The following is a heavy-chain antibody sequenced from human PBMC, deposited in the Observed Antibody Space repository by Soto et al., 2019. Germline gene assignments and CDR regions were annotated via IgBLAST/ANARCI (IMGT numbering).Heavy chain of an antibody. Sequence: PGGSLRLSCAASGFTFSSYAMSWVRQAPGKGLEWVSTISGGGGGTYYADSVKGRFTISRDNSKNTLYLQMNSLRAEDTAVYYCATRDLSYLDYWGQGTLVTVS. CDR1: GFTFSSYA. J-gene: IGHJ4*02. V-gene: IGHV3-23*01. CDR3: ATRDLSYLDY. CDR2: ISGGGGGT. D-gene: IGHD3-3*01.